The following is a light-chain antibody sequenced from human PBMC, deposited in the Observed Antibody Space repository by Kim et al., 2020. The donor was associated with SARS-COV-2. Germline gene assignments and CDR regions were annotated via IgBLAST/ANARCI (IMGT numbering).Light chain of an antibody. J-gene: IGKJ1*01. CDR2: GAF. Sequence: VPPGEMAPLSGGASRNVGSNVSWSRQKPGQTPRLPFYGAFVRATGIPGRFSGSGSGTEFTLTITSEQSDDFALYFCHQYHDWPRTFGQGTKVDIK. CDR3: HQYHDWPRT. V-gene: IGKV3-15*01. CDR1: RNVGSN.